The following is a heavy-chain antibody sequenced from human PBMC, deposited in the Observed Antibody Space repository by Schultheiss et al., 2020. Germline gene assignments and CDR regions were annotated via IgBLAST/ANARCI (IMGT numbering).Heavy chain of an antibody. CDR3: ARAPQYYFDY. J-gene: IGHJ4*02. D-gene: IGHD1-14*01. V-gene: IGHV3-74*01. Sequence: GGSLRLSCAASGFTISRYWMVWVSQDPGRGLEWVSPISSGGSSTGYADSVKGRFTISRDNAKHSLYLQMNSLRAEDTAVYYCARAPQYYFDYWGQGTLVTV. CDR2: ISSGGSST. CDR1: GFTISRYW.